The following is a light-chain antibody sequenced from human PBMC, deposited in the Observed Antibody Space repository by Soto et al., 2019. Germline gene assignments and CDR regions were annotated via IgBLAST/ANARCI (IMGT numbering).Light chain of an antibody. CDR1: ESVSSNY. V-gene: IGKV3-15*01. CDR2: GAS. CDR3: QQYNNWS. J-gene: IGKJ5*01. Sequence: EIVLTQSPGTLSLSPGERSTLSCRATESVSSNYLAWYQQKPGQAPRLLIYGASTRATGIPARFSGSGSGTELTLTISSLQSEDFAVYYYQQYNNWSFGQGTRLDIK.